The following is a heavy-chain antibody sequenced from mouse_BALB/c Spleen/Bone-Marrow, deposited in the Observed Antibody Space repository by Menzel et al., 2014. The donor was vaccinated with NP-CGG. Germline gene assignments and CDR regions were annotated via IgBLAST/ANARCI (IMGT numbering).Heavy chain of an antibody. CDR2: IYPGNVNT. Sequence: VQLQQSGPELVKPGASVRISCKASGYTFTSYYIHWVKQRPGQGLEWIGWIYPGNVNTKYNEKFKGKATLTADKSSSTAYMQLSSLTSEDSAVYFCTRFYYGSSYAMDYWGQGTSVTVPS. J-gene: IGHJ4*01. CDR3: TRFYYGSSYAMDY. CDR1: GYTFTSYY. V-gene: IGHV1S56*01. D-gene: IGHD1-1*01.